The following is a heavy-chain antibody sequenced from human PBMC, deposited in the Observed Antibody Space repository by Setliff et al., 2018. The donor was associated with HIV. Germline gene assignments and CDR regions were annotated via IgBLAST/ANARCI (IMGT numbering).Heavy chain of an antibody. CDR2: INHYGST. J-gene: IGHJ4*02. Sequence: PSETLSLTCAVYGGSFSGYYWSWIRQPPGKGLEWIGEINHYGSTNHNPSLKSRVTISVDTSKNQFSLKLSSVTAADTAVYYCAGLTGTDFDYWGQGTLVTVSS. D-gene: IGHD1-20*01. CDR1: GGSFSGYY. V-gene: IGHV4-34*01. CDR3: AGLTGTDFDY.